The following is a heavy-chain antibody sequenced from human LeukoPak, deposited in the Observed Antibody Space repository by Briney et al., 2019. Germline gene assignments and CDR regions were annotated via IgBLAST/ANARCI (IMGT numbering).Heavy chain of an antibody. J-gene: IGHJ6*03. Sequence: GSSVKVSCKASGGTFSSYAISWVRQAPGQGLEWMGGIIPIFGTANYAQKFQGRVTITTDESTGTAYMELSSLRSEDTAVYYCARHTSHYYYYYMDVWGKGTTVTVSS. CDR3: ARHTSHYYYYYMDV. V-gene: IGHV1-69*05. CDR2: IIPIFGTA. D-gene: IGHD2/OR15-2a*01. CDR1: GGTFSSYA.